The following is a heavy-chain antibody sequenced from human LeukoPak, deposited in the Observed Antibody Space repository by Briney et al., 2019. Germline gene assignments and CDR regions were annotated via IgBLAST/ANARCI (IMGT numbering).Heavy chain of an antibody. CDR3: ARGLTWLVY. CDR2: INHSGST. V-gene: IGHV4-34*01. CDR1: GGSFSGYY. J-gene: IGHJ4*02. D-gene: IGHD6-19*01. Sequence: SETLSLTCAVYGGSFSGYYWSWIRQPPRKGLEWIGEINHSGSTNYNPSLKSRVTISVDTSENQFSLRLSSVTAADTALYYCARGLTWLVYWGEGTLVTVSS.